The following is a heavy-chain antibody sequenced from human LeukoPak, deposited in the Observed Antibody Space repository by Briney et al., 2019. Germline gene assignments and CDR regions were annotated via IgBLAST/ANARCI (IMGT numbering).Heavy chain of an antibody. V-gene: IGHV4-34*01. Sequence: SETPSLTCAVYGGSFSGYYWSWIRQPPGKGLEWIGEINHSGSTNYNPSLKSRVTISVDTSKNQFSLKLSSVTAADTAVYYCARAHGVAGTWGQGTMVTVSS. CDR3: ARAHGVAGT. D-gene: IGHD6-19*01. J-gene: IGHJ3*01. CDR1: GGSFSGYY. CDR2: INHSGST.